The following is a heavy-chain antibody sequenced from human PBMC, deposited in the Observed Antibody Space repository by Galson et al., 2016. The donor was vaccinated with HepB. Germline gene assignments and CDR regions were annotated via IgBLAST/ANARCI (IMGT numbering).Heavy chain of an antibody. Sequence: SLRLSCAASGFTFSDSAMNWVRQAPGKGLEWVSYISGDSDTIYYADSVKGRSTISRDNAKSSLNLQMNALRDEDTAVYYCARGPYSNSFDLWGQGTPVTVSS. D-gene: IGHD4-11*01. CDR2: ISGDSDTI. J-gene: IGHJ5*02. CDR3: ARGPYSNSFDL. V-gene: IGHV3-48*02. CDR1: GFTFSDSA.